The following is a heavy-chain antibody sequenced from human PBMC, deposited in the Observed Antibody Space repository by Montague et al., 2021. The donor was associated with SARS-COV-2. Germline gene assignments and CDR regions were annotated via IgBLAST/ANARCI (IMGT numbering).Heavy chain of an antibody. V-gene: IGHV4-59*01. CDR2: IFYNRST. CDR1: FGSISTYY. Sequence: SETLSLTCTVSFGSISTYYWSWIRQPPGKGLEWIGFIFYNRSTKYNPSLKRRVSISLDTSKSQFSLKLSSVTAADTAVYYCARQDAWAYCGDECYRGWFDSWGQGTLVTVSS. J-gene: IGHJ5*01. CDR3: ARQDAWAYCGDECYRGWFDS. D-gene: IGHD2-21*01.